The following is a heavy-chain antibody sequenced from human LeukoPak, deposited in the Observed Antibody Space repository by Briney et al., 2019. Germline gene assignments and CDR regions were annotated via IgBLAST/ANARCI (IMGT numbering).Heavy chain of an antibody. J-gene: IGHJ4*02. V-gene: IGHV1-8*03. CDR1: GYTFTSYG. CDR3: ARGPWMATIGRFDY. D-gene: IGHD5-24*01. CDR2: MNPNSGNT. Sequence: ASVKVSCKASGYTFTSYGISWVRQAPGQGLEWMGWMNPNSGNTGYAQKFQGRVTITRDTSISTAYMELSSLRSEDSAVYYCARGPWMATIGRFDYWGQGTLVTVSS.